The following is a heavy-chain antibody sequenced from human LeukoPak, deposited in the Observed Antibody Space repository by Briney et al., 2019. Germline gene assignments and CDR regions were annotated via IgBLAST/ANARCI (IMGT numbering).Heavy chain of an antibody. CDR1: GFTFSSYA. J-gene: IGHJ4*02. CDR2: ISGSGGST. Sequence: GGSLRLSCAASGFTFSSYAMSWVRQARGKGLERVSAISGSGGSTYYADSVKGRFTISRDNSKNTLYLQMNSLRAEDTAVYYCAKFLLLWCLDYWGQGTLVTVSS. D-gene: IGHD4/OR15-4a*01. V-gene: IGHV3-23*01. CDR3: AKFLLLWCLDY.